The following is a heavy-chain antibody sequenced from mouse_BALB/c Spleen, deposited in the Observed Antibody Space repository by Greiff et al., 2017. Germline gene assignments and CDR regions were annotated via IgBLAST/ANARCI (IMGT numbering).Heavy chain of an antibody. CDR1: GYSITSDYA. J-gene: IGHJ4*01. Sequence: EVKLVESGPGLVKPSQSLSLTCTVTGYSITSDYAWNWIRQFPGNKLEWMGYISYSGSTSYNPSLKSRISITRDTSKNQFFLQLYSVTTEDTATYYCARESYYYGSSYAMDYWGQGTSVTVSS. CDR3: ARESYYYGSSYAMDY. CDR2: ISYSGST. V-gene: IGHV3-2*02. D-gene: IGHD1-1*01.